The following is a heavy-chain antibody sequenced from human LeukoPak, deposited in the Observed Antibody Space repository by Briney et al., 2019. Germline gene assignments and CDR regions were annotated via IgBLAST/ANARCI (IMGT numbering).Heavy chain of an antibody. D-gene: IGHD5-24*01. CDR3: ARFKSKMGSDAFDI. J-gene: IGHJ3*02. CDR2: IYTRGST. V-gene: IGHV4-61*02. Sequence: SETLSLTCTVSGGSISSGSYYWSWIRQPSGRGLEGIGRIYTRGSTNYNPSLKSRVTISVDSSKNQFSLTLSSVHAADTAVYYCARFKSKMGSDAFDIWGQGTMVTVSS. CDR1: GGSISSGSYY.